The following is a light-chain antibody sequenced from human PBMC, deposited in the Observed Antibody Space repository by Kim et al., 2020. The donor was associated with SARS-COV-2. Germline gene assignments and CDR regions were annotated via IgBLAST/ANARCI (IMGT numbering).Light chain of an antibody. CDR3: SSYAGSNFVV. Sequence: GQSATISCTGTSSDVGVYNYVSWYQQHPGKAPKLIIYEVSKRPSGVPDRFSGSKSGNTASLTVSGLQAEDEGDFYCSSYAGSNFVVFGGGTQLTVL. J-gene: IGLJ2*01. CDR1: SSDVGVYNY. CDR2: EVS. V-gene: IGLV2-8*01.